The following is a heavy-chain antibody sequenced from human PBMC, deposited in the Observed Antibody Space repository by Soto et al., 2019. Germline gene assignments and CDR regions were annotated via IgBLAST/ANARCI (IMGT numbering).Heavy chain of an antibody. CDR2: IDPSDSYT. V-gene: IGHV5-10-1*01. D-gene: IGHD1-7*01. Sequence: GESLKISCKGSGYSFTSYWISWVRQMPGKGLEWMGRIDPSDSYTNYSPSFQGHVAISADKSISTAYLQWSSLKASDTAMYYGARRAGTTYYGMDVWGQGTTVTVSS. CDR3: ARRAGTTYYGMDV. J-gene: IGHJ6*02. CDR1: GYSFTSYW.